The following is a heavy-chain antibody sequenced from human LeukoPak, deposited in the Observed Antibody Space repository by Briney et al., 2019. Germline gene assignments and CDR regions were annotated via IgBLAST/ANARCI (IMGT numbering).Heavy chain of an antibody. CDR3: AREPYYDSSGYSPDY. CDR2: ISSSSTYI. J-gene: IGHJ4*02. V-gene: IGHV3-21*01. D-gene: IGHD3-22*01. CDR1: GFTFSSYS. Sequence: GGSLRLSCAASGFTFSSYSMNWVRQAPGKGLEWVSSISSSSTYIYYADSVKGRFTISRDNAKNSLYLHMNSLRAEDTALYYCAREPYYDSSGYSPDYWGQGTLVTVSS.